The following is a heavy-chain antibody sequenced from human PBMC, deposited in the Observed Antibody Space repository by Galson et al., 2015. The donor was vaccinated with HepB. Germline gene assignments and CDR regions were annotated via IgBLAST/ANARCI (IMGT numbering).Heavy chain of an antibody. D-gene: IGHD2-15*01. V-gene: IGHV2-5*02. CDR2: IYWDDDK. J-gene: IGHJ6*03. CDR1: GFSLSTSGVG. Sequence: PALVKPTQTLTLTCTFSGFSLSTSGVGVGWIRQPPGKALEWLALIYWDDDKRYSPSLKSRLTITKDTSKNQVVLTMTNMDPVDTATYYCAHKFGHCSGGSCYYMDVWGKGTTVTVSS. CDR3: AHKFGHCSGGSCYYMDV.